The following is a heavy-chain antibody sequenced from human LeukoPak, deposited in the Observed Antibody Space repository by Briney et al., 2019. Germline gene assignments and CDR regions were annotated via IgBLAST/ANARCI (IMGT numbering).Heavy chain of an antibody. Sequence: PGGSLRLSCVASGFTFSSYWMHWVRQAPGKGLVWVSRINNDGSRKNYADSVKGRFTISRDNARNTVYLQMNSLRAEDTAVYYCARDTYDILTGYSISPFDYWGQGTLVTVSS. CDR1: GFTFSSYW. CDR3: ARDTYDILTGYSISPFDY. D-gene: IGHD3-9*01. CDR2: INNDGSRK. J-gene: IGHJ4*02. V-gene: IGHV3-74*01.